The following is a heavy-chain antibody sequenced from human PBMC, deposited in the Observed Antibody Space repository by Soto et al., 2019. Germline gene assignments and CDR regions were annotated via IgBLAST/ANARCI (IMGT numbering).Heavy chain of an antibody. CDR2: ISGSGGST. CDR3: AKDATVTTVGWNYYYGMDV. J-gene: IGHJ6*02. Sequence: EVQLLESGGGLVQPGGSLRLSCAASGFTFSSYAMSWVRQAPGKGLEWVSAISGSGGSTYYADSVKGRFTISRDNSKNTLYLQRNSWRAKDTAVYYCAKDATVTTVGWNYYYGMDVWGQGTRSPSP. V-gene: IGHV3-23*01. CDR1: GFTFSSYA. D-gene: IGHD4-17*01.